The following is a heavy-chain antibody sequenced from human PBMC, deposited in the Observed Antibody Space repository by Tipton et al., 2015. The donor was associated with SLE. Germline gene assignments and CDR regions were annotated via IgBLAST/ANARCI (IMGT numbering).Heavy chain of an antibody. CDR3: ARVITIFGVVIIHNDY. CDR1: GFTFSSYS. J-gene: IGHJ4*02. V-gene: IGHV3-48*01. D-gene: IGHD3-3*01. CDR2: ISSSSSTI. Sequence: SLRLSCAASGFTFSSYSMNWVRQAPGKGLEWVSYISSSSSTIYYADSVKGRFTISRDNAKNSLYLQMNSLRAEDTAVYYCARVITIFGVVIIHNDYWGQGTLVIVSS.